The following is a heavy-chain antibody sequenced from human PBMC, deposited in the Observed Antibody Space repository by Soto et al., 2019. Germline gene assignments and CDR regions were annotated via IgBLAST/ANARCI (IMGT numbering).Heavy chain of an antibody. J-gene: IGHJ5*02. Sequence: QVPLVQSGAEVKKPGASVKVSCKASGYTFIGYYMHWVRQAPGQGLEWMGWIDPNSGGTNYAQKFQGRVTVTRDTSINTGYMELSRLRSDDTAVYYCARGAATGAFDPWGQGILVTVSS. V-gene: IGHV1-2*02. D-gene: IGHD1-26*01. CDR3: ARGAATGAFDP. CDR1: GYTFIGYY. CDR2: IDPNSGGT.